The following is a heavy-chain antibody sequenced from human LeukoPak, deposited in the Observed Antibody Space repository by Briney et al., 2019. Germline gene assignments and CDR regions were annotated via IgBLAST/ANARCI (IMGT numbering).Heavy chain of an antibody. CDR2: FFYGGNS. CDR3: ARLSLLRAVADY. CDR1: GGSISGSTYY. Sequence: KPSETLSLTCTVSGGSISGSTYYWGWIRQPPGKGLEWIASFFYGGNSYYSPALKSRVTMPVDTSKNQFSLKLNSVTAADTAVYFCARLSLLRAVADYWGQGTLVTVSS. J-gene: IGHJ4*02. D-gene: IGHD6-19*01. V-gene: IGHV4-39*01.